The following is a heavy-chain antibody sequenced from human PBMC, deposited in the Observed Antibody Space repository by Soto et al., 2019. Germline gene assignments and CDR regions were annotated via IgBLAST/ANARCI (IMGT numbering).Heavy chain of an antibody. Sequence: QVQLVQSGAEVKKPGSSVKVSCKASGGTFSSYAISWVRQAPGQGLEWMGGIIPIFGTANYAQKFQGRVTISGDESTSTAYMELSSLRSEDTAVYYWARDQYDSSGYYSGGLDYWGQGTVVTVSS. CDR2: IIPIFGTA. V-gene: IGHV1-69*01. CDR3: ARDQYDSSGYYSGGLDY. CDR1: GGTFSSYA. D-gene: IGHD3-22*01. J-gene: IGHJ4*02.